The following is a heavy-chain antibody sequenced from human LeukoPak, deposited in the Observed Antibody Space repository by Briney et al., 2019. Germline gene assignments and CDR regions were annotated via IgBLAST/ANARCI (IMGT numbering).Heavy chain of an antibody. CDR3: WGQGGDVDY. J-gene: IGHJ4*02. CDR1: GGSISSYY. D-gene: IGHD1-26*01. V-gene: IGHV4-59*08. Sequence: SETLSLTCTVSGGSISSYYWSWIRQPPGKGLEWVGYIYYSGSTDYNPSLKSRVTTTVDKTKKQFPLKLRSGTRADTAADYCWGQGGDVDYWGQGTLVTVSS. CDR2: IYYSGST.